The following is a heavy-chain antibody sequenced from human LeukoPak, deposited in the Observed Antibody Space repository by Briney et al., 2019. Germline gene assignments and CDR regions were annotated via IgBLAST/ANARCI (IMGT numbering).Heavy chain of an antibody. CDR3: ASYPRYSSSPPFDY. CDR2: INPNTGGT. CDR1: GYTFTGYY. D-gene: IGHD6-19*01. Sequence: ASVKVSCKASGYTFTGYYMHWVRQAPGQGLEWMGWINPNTGGTNYAQKFQGRVTMTRDTTISTAYMELSRLTSDDTAVYHCASYPRYSSSPPFDYWGQGTLVTVSS. V-gene: IGHV1-2*02. J-gene: IGHJ4*02.